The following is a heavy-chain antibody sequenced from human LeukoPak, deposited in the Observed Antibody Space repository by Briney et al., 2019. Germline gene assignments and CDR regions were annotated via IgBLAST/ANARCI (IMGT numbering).Heavy chain of an antibody. CDR2: IYYSGST. J-gene: IGHJ4*02. Sequence: SETLSLTCTVSGGSISSSSYYWGWIRQPPGKGLEWIGSIYYSGSTYYNPSLKSRVTISVDTSKNQFSLKLSSVTAADTAVYYCATYYYDSSGYDYFDYWGQGTLVTVSS. V-gene: IGHV4-39*01. CDR3: ATYYYDSSGYDYFDY. CDR1: GGSISSSSYY. D-gene: IGHD3-22*01.